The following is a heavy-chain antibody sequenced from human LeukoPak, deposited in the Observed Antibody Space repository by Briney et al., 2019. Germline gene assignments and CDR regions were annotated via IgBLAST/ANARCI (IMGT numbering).Heavy chain of an antibody. J-gene: IGHJ5*02. CDR2: MNPNSGNT. CDR3: TRPSYCSGGSCYSSGFDP. Sequence: ASVKVSCKASGYTFTSYDINWVRQATGQGLGWMGWMNPNSGNTGYAQKFQGRVTMTRNTSISTAYMELSSLRSEDTAVYYCTRPSYCSGGSCYSSGFDPWGQGTLVTVSS. D-gene: IGHD2-15*01. V-gene: IGHV1-8*01. CDR1: GYTFTSYD.